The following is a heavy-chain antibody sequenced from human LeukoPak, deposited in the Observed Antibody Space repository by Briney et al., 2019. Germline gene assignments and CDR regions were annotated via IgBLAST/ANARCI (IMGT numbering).Heavy chain of an antibody. J-gene: IGHJ6*02. D-gene: IGHD3-16*02. Sequence: SETLSLTCAVYGGSFSGYYCSWIRQPPGKGLEWIGEINHSGSTNYNPSLKSRVTISVDTSKNQFSLKLSSVAAADTAVYYCARVSPTSYQPYYYYYYGMDVWGQGTTVTVSS. CDR1: GGSFSGYY. CDR2: INHSGST. V-gene: IGHV4-34*01. CDR3: ARVSPTSYQPYYYYYYGMDV.